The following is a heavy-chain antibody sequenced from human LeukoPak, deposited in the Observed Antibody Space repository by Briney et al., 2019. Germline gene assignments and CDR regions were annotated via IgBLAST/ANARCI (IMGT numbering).Heavy chain of an antibody. V-gene: IGHV1-69*06. CDR2: IIPIFGTA. Sequence: SVKVSCKASGGTFSSYAISWVRQAPGQGLEWMGGIIPIFGTANYAQKFQGRVTITADKSTSTGYMELSSLRSEDTAVYYCATAPPYGSGSYYNVWGQGTQVTVSS. CDR3: ATAPPYGSGSYYNV. J-gene: IGHJ4*02. CDR1: GGTFSSYA. D-gene: IGHD3-10*01.